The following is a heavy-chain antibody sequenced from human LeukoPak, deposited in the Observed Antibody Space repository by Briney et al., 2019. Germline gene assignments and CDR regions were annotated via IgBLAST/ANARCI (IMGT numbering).Heavy chain of an antibody. Sequence: GGSLRLSCAASGLTFSSYWMHWVRQAPGKGLVWVSRIKSDGSSTSHADSVKGRFTISRDNAKNTVYLQMNSLRAGDTAMYYCARGGSPPEALGDAFDIWGQGTMVTVSS. V-gene: IGHV3-74*01. CDR3: ARGGSPPEALGDAFDI. J-gene: IGHJ3*02. CDR2: IKSDGSST. D-gene: IGHD1-26*01. CDR1: GLTFSSYW.